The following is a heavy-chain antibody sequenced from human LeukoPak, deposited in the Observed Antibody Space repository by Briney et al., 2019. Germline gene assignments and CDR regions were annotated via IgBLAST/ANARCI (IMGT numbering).Heavy chain of an antibody. CDR3: ARDVLRYFDGRHYFDY. CDR1: GYTFTGYY. Sequence: GASVKVSCKASGYTFTGYYMHWVRQAPGQGPEWMGWINPNSGGTNYAQKFQGRVTMTRDTSISTAYMELSRLRSDDTAVYYCARDVLRYFDGRHYFDYWGQGTLVTVSS. D-gene: IGHD3-9*01. J-gene: IGHJ4*02. CDR2: INPNSGGT. V-gene: IGHV1-2*02.